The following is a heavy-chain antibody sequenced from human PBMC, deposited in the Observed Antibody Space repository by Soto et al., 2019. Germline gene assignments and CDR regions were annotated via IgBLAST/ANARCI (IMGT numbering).Heavy chain of an antibody. Sequence: GGSLRLSCAASGFTFSSYAMSWVRQAPGKGLEWVSAISGSGGSTYYADSAKGRFTISRDNSKNTLYLQMNSLRAEDTAVYYCAKDQGDIVVVPAAVWGQGTLVTVSS. V-gene: IGHV3-23*01. CDR1: GFTFSSYA. CDR3: AKDQGDIVVVPAAV. D-gene: IGHD2-2*01. J-gene: IGHJ4*02. CDR2: ISGSGGST.